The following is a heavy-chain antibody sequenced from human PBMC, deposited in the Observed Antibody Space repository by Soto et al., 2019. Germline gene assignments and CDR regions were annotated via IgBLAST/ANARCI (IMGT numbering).Heavy chain of an antibody. V-gene: IGHV1-3*01. CDR1: GYTFTSYA. CDR3: ARGFRGGDAAWFDP. D-gene: IGHD2-21*02. Sequence: QVQLVQSGAEVKKPGASVKVSCKASGYTFTSYAMHWVRQAPGQRLEWMGWINAGNGNTKYSPKFQGRVTITSDTSASTAYMELSSLRSEDTAVYYCARGFRGGDAAWFDPWGQGTLVTVSS. J-gene: IGHJ5*02. CDR2: INAGNGNT.